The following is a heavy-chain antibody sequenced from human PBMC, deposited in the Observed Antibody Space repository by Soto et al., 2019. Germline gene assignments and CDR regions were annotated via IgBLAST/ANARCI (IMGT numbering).Heavy chain of an antibody. Sequence: QAPGKGLEWVAVVPYDGSNKYYADSVKGRFTISRDNSKNTLNLQMNSLRAEDTAVYYCSKGKATNYFAALDVRGQWTALTISS. V-gene: IGHV3-30*18. D-gene: IGHD6-6*01. J-gene: IGHJ6*02. CDR2: VPYDGSNK. CDR3: SKGKATNYFAALDV.